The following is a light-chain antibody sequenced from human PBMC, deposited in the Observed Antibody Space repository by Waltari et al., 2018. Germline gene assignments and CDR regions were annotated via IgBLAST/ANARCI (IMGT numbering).Light chain of an antibody. J-gene: IGLJ3*02. CDR1: RSSVGGYNY. V-gene: IGLV2-14*01. CDR3: SSYTSSSTWV. Sequence: QSALTQPASVSGSPGQSITISCTGTRSSVGGYNYVSWYQQHPGKAPKLMIYDVRKRPSGVSNRFSGSKSGNTASLTISGLQAEDEADYYCSSYTSSSTWVFGGGTKLTVL. CDR2: DVR.